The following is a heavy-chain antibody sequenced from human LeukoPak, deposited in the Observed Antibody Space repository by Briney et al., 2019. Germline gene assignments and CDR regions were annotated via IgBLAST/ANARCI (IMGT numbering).Heavy chain of an antibody. CDR3: AKVKTDILIPDS. Sequence: GGSLRLSCAASGFTFRLFGMHWVRQAPGKGLEWVSFIRFDGSNTYHADSVKGRFTISRDNSKNTLYLQMNSLTSEDTAVYYCAKVKTDILIPDSWGQGTLVTVSS. V-gene: IGHV3-30*02. D-gene: IGHD2-21*02. CDR2: IRFDGSNT. J-gene: IGHJ4*02. CDR1: GFTFRLFG.